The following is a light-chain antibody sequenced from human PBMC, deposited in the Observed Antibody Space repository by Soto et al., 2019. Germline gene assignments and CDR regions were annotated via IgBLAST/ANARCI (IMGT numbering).Light chain of an antibody. CDR2: FAY. Sequence: DTQMTQSPSTLSASVGDRVTITCRASQSISNWLAWYQQKQGKAPNLXIYFAYTLQSGVPSRFSGSGSGTEFTLTISSLQPDDFATDYCQQYDTSTLTFGGGTKVDIK. CDR1: QSISNW. J-gene: IGKJ4*01. V-gene: IGKV1-5*03. CDR3: QQYDTSTLT.